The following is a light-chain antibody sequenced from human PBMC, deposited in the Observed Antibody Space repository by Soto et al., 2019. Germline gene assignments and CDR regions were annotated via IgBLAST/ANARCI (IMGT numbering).Light chain of an antibody. Sequence: QTVVTQEPSLTVSPGGTVTLTCASSNGAVTSGYFPSWFQQKPGQAPTALIYNTINKHSWTPARFSGSLLEGKAALTLSGVQPEDEAEYYCLLYYGGAQLFGGGTKLTVL. J-gene: IGLJ2*01. CDR2: NTI. V-gene: IGLV7-43*01. CDR1: NGAVTSGYF. CDR3: LLYYGGAQL.